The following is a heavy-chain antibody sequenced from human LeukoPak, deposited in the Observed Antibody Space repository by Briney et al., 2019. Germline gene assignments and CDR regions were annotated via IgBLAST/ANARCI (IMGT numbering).Heavy chain of an antibody. J-gene: IGHJ4*02. CDR3: AREARAGGGNYDY. V-gene: IGHV3-53*05. D-gene: IGHD6-19*01. CDR1: GFTVSSNY. CDR2: IYSGGST. Sequence: GGSLRLSCAASGFTVSSNYMSWVRQAPGKGLEWVSVIYSGGSTYYANSVKGRFTISRDNSKNTLYLQMGSLRAEDMAVYYCAREARAGGGNYDYWGQGTLVTVSS.